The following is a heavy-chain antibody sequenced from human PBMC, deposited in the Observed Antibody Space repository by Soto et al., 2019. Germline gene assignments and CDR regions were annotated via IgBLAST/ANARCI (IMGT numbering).Heavy chain of an antibody. V-gene: IGHV4-59*05. D-gene: IGHD2-2*01. CDR3: ARHRIRPPNCSSTSCYPYYYYYMDV. Sequence: LSLTCTVSDGSISSYYWGWIRQPPGKGLEWIGSIYYSGSTYYNPSLKSRVTISVDTSKNQFSLKLSSVTAADTAVYYCARHRIRPPNCSSTSCYPYYYYYMDVWGKGTTVTVSS. CDR2: IYYSGST. J-gene: IGHJ6*03. CDR1: DGSISSYY.